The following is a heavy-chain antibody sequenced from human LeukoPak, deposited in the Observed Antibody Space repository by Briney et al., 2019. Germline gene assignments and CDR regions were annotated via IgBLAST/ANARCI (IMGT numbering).Heavy chain of an antibody. Sequence: SETLSLTCAVYGGSFTDYYWSWLRQSPQKGLEWIGESSHSGTTKYNPSLKSRVSISLDTSKNQFSLKLTSVTAADTAVYYCARVSGLNNFDYWGQGTLVTVSS. CDR2: SSHSGTT. V-gene: IGHV4-34*01. CDR3: ARVSGLNNFDY. D-gene: IGHD1/OR15-1a*01. J-gene: IGHJ4*02. CDR1: GGSFTDYY.